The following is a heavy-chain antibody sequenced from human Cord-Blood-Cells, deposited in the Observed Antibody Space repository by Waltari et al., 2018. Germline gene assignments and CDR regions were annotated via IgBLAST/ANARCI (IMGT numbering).Heavy chain of an antibody. CDR2: IIPYFGTA. J-gene: IGHJ5*02. Sequence: QVQLVQSGAEVKKPGSSVKVSCKASGGTFSSYAISWVRQAPGQGLEWMGGIIPYFGTANGAQKFQGRVTITADESTSTAYMELSSLRSKDTAVYYCARDDFYDYSNYWFDPWGQGTRVTVSS. CDR1: GGTFSSYA. D-gene: IGHD4-4*01. CDR3: ARDDFYDYSNYWFDP. V-gene: IGHV1-69*01.